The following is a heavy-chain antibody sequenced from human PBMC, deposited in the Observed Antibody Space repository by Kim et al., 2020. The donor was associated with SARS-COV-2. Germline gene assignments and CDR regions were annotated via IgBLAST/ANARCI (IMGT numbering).Heavy chain of an antibody. CDR2: IYYTGSA. V-gene: IGHV4-59*08. CDR3: AGTARGANFDY. Sequence: SETLSLTCSVSGISISSYYWSLIRQPPGKGLEWIGYIYYTGSANYNPSLSSRVTISVDTSKNQFSQKLSSVTAADTAVYYCAGTARGANFDYWGRGALVTVSS. D-gene: IGHD1-26*01. J-gene: IGHJ4*02. CDR1: GISISSYY.